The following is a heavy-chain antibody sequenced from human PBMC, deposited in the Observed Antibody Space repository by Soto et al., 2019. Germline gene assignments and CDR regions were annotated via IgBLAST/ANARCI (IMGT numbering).Heavy chain of an antibody. Sequence: GGSLRLSCAASGFTFSSYAMSWVRQAPGKGLEWVSAISGSGGSTYYADSVKGRFTISRDNSKNTLYLQMNGLRAEDTAVYYCAKAISGYSYGYYFDYWGQGTLVTVSS. J-gene: IGHJ4*02. CDR2: ISGSGGST. V-gene: IGHV3-23*01. D-gene: IGHD5-18*01. CDR3: AKAISGYSYGYYFDY. CDR1: GFTFSSYA.